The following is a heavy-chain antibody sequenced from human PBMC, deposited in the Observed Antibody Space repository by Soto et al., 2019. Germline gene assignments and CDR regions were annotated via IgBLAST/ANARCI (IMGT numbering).Heavy chain of an antibody. V-gene: IGHV1-46*01. CDR2: IDPTHGST. D-gene: IGHD3-22*01. J-gene: IGHJ4*02. Sequence: ASVKVSCKAAGYTFTTYYMHWVRQAPGQGLEWMGVIDPTHGSTTYAQKFQGRVTMTSDTSTNTVYMELSRLKSEDTAVYYCARVPYDTTGYYAFWGQGTLVTVSS. CDR3: ARVPYDTTGYYAF. CDR1: GYTFTTYY.